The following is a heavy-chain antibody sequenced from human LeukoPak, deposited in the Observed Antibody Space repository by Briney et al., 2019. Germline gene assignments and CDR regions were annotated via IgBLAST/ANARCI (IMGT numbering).Heavy chain of an antibody. CDR2: ITASSGGT. J-gene: IGHJ2*01. D-gene: IGHD3-22*01. V-gene: IGHV3-23*01. CDR1: GFPFSIYA. Sequence: PGGSLRLSCAASGFPFSIYAMGWVRQAPRKGLEWVSAITASSGGTYYADSVKGRFTISRDNSKNTLYLQINSLRAEDAAIYYCAKIRFYYDSSFDYWYFDLWGRGTLVTVSS. CDR3: AKIRFYYDSSFDYWYFDL.